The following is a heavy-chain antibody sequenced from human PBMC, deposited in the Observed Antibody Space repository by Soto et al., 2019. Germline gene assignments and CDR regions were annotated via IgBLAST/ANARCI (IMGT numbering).Heavy chain of an antibody. D-gene: IGHD3-3*01. CDR3: TRGTGFWSGYYRYYGMDV. Sequence: ASVKVSCKASGYSFAGYLLHWVRQAPGQGLEWMGWINTDSGDTKYARKFQGRVTMTRDTSTSTGYMELSSLRSDDTAVYHCTRGTGFWSGYYRYYGMDVWGQGTTVTVSS. CDR1: GYSFAGYL. J-gene: IGHJ6*02. CDR2: INTDSGDT. V-gene: IGHV1-2*02.